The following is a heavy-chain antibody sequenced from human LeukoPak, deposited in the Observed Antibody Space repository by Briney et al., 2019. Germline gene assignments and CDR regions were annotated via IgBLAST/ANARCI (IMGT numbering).Heavy chain of an antibody. J-gene: IGHJ4*02. CDR2: ISSSGSYI. CDR1: AFTFSTCS. Sequence: GGSLRLSCADSAFTFSTCSMNWVRQAPGKGLEWVSSISSSGSYIYYADSVKGRFTISRDNAKNSLHLQMSGLRAEDTAVYYCARGSGVQVWSSLDYWGQGTLVTVSS. V-gene: IGHV3-21*06. CDR3: ARGSGVQVWSSLDY. D-gene: IGHD5-18*01.